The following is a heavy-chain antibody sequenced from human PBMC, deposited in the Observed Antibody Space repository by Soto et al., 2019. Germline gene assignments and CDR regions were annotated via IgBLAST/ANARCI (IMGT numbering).Heavy chain of an antibody. J-gene: IGHJ4*02. CDR1: GYIFITYG. V-gene: IGHV1-18*01. D-gene: IGHD3-10*01. Sequence: ASVKVSCKASGYIFITYGISWVRQAPGQGLEWMGRISAYNGNTKYAQSLQGRVTMTTDTSTNTAYMELRSLRSDDTAVYYCARDLDGSGSYYTDCWSAGALVTVAS. CDR3: ARDLDGSGSYYTDC. CDR2: ISAYNGNT.